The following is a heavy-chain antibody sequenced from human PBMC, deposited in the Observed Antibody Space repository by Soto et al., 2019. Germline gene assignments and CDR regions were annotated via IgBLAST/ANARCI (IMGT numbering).Heavy chain of an antibody. D-gene: IGHD2-15*01. CDR2: INSDGSST. V-gene: IGHV3-74*01. CDR1: GFIFSNYW. J-gene: IGHJ4*02. Sequence: EVQLVESGGGSVQPGGSLRLSCAASGFIFSNYWMHWVRQVSGKGLVWVSRINSDGSSTSYADSVKGRFTISRDNAKSTLYLQMSSLRAEDTAVYYCARGDIVVESTASDSWGQGTLVTVSS. CDR3: ARGDIVVESTASDS.